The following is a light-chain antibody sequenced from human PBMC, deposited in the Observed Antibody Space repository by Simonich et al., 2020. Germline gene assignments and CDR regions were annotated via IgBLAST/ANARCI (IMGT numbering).Light chain of an antibody. V-gene: IGLV9-49*01. Sequence: QPVLTQPPSASASLGASVTLTCTLSSGYSNYKVDWYQQRPGKGPRFVMRVGTGGIVGSKEDGSPVRFAVLGSGLNRYLTIKNIQEEDESDYHCGADHGSGSNFVVVFGGGTKLTVL. CDR1: SGYSNYK. CDR2: VGTGGIVG. CDR3: GADHGSGSNFVVV. J-gene: IGLJ2*01.